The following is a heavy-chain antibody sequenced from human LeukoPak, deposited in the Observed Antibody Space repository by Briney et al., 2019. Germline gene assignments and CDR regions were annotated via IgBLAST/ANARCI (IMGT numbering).Heavy chain of an antibody. CDR1: GFTFDDYA. V-gene: IGHV3-9*01. D-gene: IGHD1-26*01. Sequence: GGSLRLSCAASGFTFDDYAMHWVRQAPGKGLEWVSGISWNSGSIGYADSVKGRFTIPRDNAKNSLYLQMNSLRAEDTALYYCAKDPEIGSSGSYYFDYWGQGTLVTVSS. J-gene: IGHJ4*02. CDR3: AKDPEIGSSGSYYFDY. CDR2: ISWNSGSI.